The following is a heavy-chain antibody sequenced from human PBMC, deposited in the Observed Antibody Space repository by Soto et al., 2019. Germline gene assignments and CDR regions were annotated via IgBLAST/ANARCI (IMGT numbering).Heavy chain of an antibody. CDR3: ARWWSGSRQGFDP. J-gene: IGHJ5*02. V-gene: IGHV4-31*03. CDR2: IYYSGST. D-gene: IGHD3-3*01. Sequence: QVQLQESGPGLVKPSQTLSLTCTVSGGSISSDNYYWSWIRQHPGKGLEWIGYIYYSGSTYYNPSLKRRVTISVDTSKRPFSLKLSSVTAADTAVYYCARWWSGSRQGFDPWGQGTLVTVSS. CDR1: GGSISSDNYY.